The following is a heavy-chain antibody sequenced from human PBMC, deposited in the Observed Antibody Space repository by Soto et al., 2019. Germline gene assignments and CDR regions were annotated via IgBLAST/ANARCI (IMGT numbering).Heavy chain of an antibody. V-gene: IGHV1-69*01. Sequence: QVQLLQSGAELREPGSSVRVSCTPSGGTFVSSAFAWVRQAPGGKIEWMGGIIPILGSTKYAEKFLGRLTIRADDSSRTAYLELSSLTFDDTAVDFCAKKNPHVFSTKAWLDPWGQGTLVTVST. J-gene: IGHJ5*02. CDR3: AKKNPHVFSTKAWLDP. D-gene: IGHD1-26*01. CDR1: GGTFVSSA. CDR2: IIPILGST.